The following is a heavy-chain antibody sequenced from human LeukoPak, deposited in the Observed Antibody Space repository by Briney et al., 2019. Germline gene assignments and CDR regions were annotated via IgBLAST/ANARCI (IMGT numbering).Heavy chain of an antibody. V-gene: IGHV3-48*01. D-gene: IGHD1-26*01. J-gene: IGHJ5*02. CDR3: AREGSAFDP. CDR2: ISSSSSTI. CDR1: GFTFSSYS. Sequence: GGSLRLSCAASGFTFSSYSMNWVREGLGKGLEWVSYISSSSSTIYYADFVRGRFTISRDNAKNSLYLRMNSLRAEDTAMYYCAREGSAFDPWGQGTLVTVSS.